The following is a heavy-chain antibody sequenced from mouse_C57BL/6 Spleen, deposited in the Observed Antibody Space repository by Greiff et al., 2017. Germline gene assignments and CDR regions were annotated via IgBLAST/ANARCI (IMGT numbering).Heavy chain of an antibody. CDR3: AGGSSYWYFDV. Sequence: VQLKQSGPALVKPGASVKISCKASGSTFTDYYMNWVKQIHGKSLDWMGAFIPNNVGTTYNQKFKGKATLTVDKSSSTAYMELRSLTSEDSAVYYCAGGSSYWYFDVWGTGTTVTVSS. D-gene: IGHD1-1*01. CDR1: GSTFTDYY. V-gene: IGHV1-26*01. CDR2: FIPNNVGT. J-gene: IGHJ1*03.